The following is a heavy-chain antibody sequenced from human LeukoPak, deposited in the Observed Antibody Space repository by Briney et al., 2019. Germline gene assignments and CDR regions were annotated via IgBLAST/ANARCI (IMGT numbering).Heavy chain of an antibody. D-gene: IGHD2-15*01. CDR3: ARDTHSCFDY. Sequence: GGSLRLSCGASGLTVSSYAMSWVRQAPGKGLVWVSGIDNHGSSTYSADSVKGRFTISRDNAKNTLYLQMNSLRAEDTAVYYCARDTHSCFDYWGQGTPVTVSS. CDR1: GLTVSSYA. CDR2: IDNHGSST. J-gene: IGHJ4*02. V-gene: IGHV3-74*01.